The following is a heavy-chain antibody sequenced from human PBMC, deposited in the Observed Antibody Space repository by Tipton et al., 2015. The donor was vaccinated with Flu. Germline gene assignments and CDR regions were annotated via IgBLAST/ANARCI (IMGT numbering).Heavy chain of an antibody. D-gene: IGHD6-19*01. J-gene: IGHJ4*02. CDR3: ARAPRFQWLVLDY. V-gene: IGHV4-39*07. CDR1: GGSVSSSSYY. Sequence: TLSLTCTVSGGSVSSSSYYWGWIRQPPGKGLEWIGSLYYSGSTNYNPSLKSRVTISVDTSKNQFSLKLSSVTAADTAVYYCARAPRFQWLVLDYWGQGTLVTVSS. CDR2: LYYSGST.